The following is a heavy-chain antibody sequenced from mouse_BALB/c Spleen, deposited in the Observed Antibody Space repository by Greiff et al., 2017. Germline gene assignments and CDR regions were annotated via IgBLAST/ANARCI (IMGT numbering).Heavy chain of an antibody. D-gene: IGHD1-1*01. Sequence: EVQLQQSGPGLVKPGASVKMSCKASGYTFTSYVMPWVNQKPGQGLEWIGYINPYNDGTKYNENFKGKATLTSDKSSSTAYMELSSLTSEDAAVYYCERAPTSDYYGGYWGQGTTLTVSS. CDR1: GYTFTSYV. CDR2: INPYNDGT. CDR3: ERAPTSDYYGGY. J-gene: IGHJ2*01. V-gene: IGHV1-14*01.